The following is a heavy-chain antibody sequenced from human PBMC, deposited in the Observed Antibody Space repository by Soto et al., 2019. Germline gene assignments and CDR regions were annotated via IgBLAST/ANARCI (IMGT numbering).Heavy chain of an antibody. CDR2: ISGSDDST. CDR3: AKRSSSSTFDY. D-gene: IGHD6-6*01. Sequence: EGQLLESGGGLVQPGESMRLSCEASGFTFSSYAMSWVRQAPGKGLEGVSVISGSDDSTYYADSVKGRFTISRANSKNTLYLQMNSLRAEDTAVYYCAKRSSSSTFDYWGQGTLVTVSS. V-gene: IGHV3-23*01. J-gene: IGHJ4*02. CDR1: GFTFSSYA.